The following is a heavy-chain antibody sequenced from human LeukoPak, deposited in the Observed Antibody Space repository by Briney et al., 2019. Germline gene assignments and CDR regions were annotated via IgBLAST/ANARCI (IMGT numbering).Heavy chain of an antibody. CDR3: ARDVVITKSFDY. J-gene: IGHJ4*02. Sequence: PGGSLRLSCAASGFTFSSYGMHWVRQAPGQGLEWMGRIIPIFGTANYAQKFQGRVTITTDESTSTAYMELSSLRSEDTAVYYCARDVVITKSFDYWGQGTLVTVSS. V-gene: IGHV1-69*05. CDR2: IIPIFGTA. D-gene: IGHD3-22*01. CDR1: GFTFSSYG.